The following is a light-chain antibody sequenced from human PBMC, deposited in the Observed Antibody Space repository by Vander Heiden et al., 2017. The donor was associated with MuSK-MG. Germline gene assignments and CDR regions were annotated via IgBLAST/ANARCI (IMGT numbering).Light chain of an antibody. CDR3: QQRSSWPLT. CDR2: DTS. J-gene: IGKJ4*01. CDR1: QSVRAY. V-gene: IGKV3-11*01. Sequence: DIVFTQSPATLSLSLGERATHACSASQSVRAYLAWYQQKPGQPPRLLIYDTSNRATGIPARFSGSGSGTDFTLTISSLEPEDVAVYYCQQRSSWPLTFGGGTKVEIK.